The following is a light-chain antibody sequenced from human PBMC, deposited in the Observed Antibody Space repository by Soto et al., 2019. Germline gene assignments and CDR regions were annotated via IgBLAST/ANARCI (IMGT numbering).Light chain of an antibody. J-gene: IGLJ3*02. CDR2: EVT. V-gene: IGLV2-14*01. Sequence: QSALTQPASVSGSPGQSITISCTGTSSDIGDYNYVSWYQHSPGKAPKLLIFEVTERPSGVSDRFSGSKSVNTASLTISGLQAEDEADYYGSSFSTTDNVKLFGGGTKVTVL. CDR1: SSDIGDYNY. CDR3: SSFSTTDNVKL.